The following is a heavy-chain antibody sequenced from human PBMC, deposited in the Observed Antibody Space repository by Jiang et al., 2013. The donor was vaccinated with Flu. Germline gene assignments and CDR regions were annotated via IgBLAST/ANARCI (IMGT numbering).Heavy chain of an antibody. J-gene: IGHJ6*02. V-gene: IGHV1-3*01. D-gene: IGHD3-3*01. Sequence: GAEVKKPGASVKVSCKASGYTFTSYAMHWVRQAPGQRLEWMGWINAGNGNTKYSQKFQGRVTITRDTSASTAYMELSSLRSEDTAVYYCAREPSFGVVINYYYYYGMDVWGQGTTVTVSS. CDR3: AREPSFGVVINYYYYYGMDV. CDR1: GYTFTSYA. CDR2: INAGNGNT.